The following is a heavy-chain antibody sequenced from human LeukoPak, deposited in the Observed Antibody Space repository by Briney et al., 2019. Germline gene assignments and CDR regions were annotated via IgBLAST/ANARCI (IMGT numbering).Heavy chain of an antibody. V-gene: IGHV3-7*01. J-gene: IGHJ6*02. CDR3: ARLSGSYHAYYYYYGMDV. Sequence: GGSLRLSCAASGFTFSSYWMSWVRQAPGKGLEWVANIKQDGSEKYYVDSVKGRFTISRGNAKNSLYLQMNSLRAEDTAVYYCARLSGSYHAYYYYYGMDVWGQGTTVTVSS. CDR2: IKQDGSEK. CDR1: GFTFSSYW. D-gene: IGHD1-26*01.